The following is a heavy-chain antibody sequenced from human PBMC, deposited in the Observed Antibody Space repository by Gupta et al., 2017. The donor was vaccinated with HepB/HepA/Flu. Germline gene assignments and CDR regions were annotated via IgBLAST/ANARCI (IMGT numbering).Heavy chain of an antibody. CDR2: FDPEDGET. CDR3: ATDRLLYSWIYYGLRNFDY. V-gene: IGHV1-24*01. D-gene: IGHD1-26*01. J-gene: IGHJ4*02. CDR1: GYTLTELS. Sequence: QVQLVQSGAEAKKPGASVKVSCKVSGYTLTELSIHWVRQAPGKGLEWMGGFDPEDGETIYAQKFQGRVTMTEDTSTDTAYMELSSLRSENTAVYYCATDRLLYSWIYYGLRNFDYGCQGTLVTVCS.